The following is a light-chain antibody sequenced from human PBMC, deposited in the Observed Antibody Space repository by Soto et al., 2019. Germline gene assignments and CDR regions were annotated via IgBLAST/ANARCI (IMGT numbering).Light chain of an antibody. V-gene: IGLV2-14*01. CDR3: SSYTSSSTLV. Sequence: QSALTQPASVSGSPGQSITISCTGTSSDVGGYNYVSWYQQHPGKAPKLMIYEVNDRPSGVSNRFSGSKSANTASLTISGLQAEDEADHYCSSYTSSSTLVFGGGTKVTVL. CDR2: EVN. CDR1: SSDVGGYNY. J-gene: IGLJ2*01.